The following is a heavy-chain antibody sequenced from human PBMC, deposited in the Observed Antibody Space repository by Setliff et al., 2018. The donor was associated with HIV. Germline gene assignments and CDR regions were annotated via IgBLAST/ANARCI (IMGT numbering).Heavy chain of an antibody. CDR2: IYYSGST. Sequence: SETLSLTCTVSGASISSSGYYWGWIRQPPGKGLEWIGDIYYSGSTNYSPSLQSRVTISVDTSKNQFSLKLSSVTAADTAVYYCARDSGYNFWSGYYQTHHWFDPWGQGTLVTVSS. CDR3: ARDSGYNFWSGYYQTHHWFDP. J-gene: IGHJ5*02. CDR1: GASISSSGYY. V-gene: IGHV4-39*07. D-gene: IGHD3-3*01.